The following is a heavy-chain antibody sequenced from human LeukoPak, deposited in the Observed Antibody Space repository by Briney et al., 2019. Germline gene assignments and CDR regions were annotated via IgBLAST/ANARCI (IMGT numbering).Heavy chain of an antibody. J-gene: IGHJ3*02. D-gene: IGHD6-19*01. V-gene: IGHV1-3*01. CDR1: DYTFTSYA. CDR3: AREMADSTGWNSFDI. CDR2: ISGGNGNT. Sequence: GASVKVSCKAYDYTFTSYAVHWVRQAPGQGLEWMGWISGGNGNTKYSQKFQGRVTITRDTSASTAYMELSGLRSEDTAVYYCAREMADSTGWNSFDIWGQGTMVTVSS.